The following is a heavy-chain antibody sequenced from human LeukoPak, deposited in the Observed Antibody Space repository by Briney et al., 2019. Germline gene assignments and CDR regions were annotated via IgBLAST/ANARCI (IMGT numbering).Heavy chain of an antibody. V-gene: IGHV4-34*01. D-gene: IGHD5-12*01. J-gene: IGHJ5*02. CDR2: INHSGST. CDR3: ARGATISLGGWFDP. Sequence: SETLSLTCAVSGGSFSGYYWSWIRQPPGKGLEWIGEINHSGSTNYNPSLKSRVTISVDTSKNQFSLKLSSVTAADTAVYYCARGATISLGGWFDPWGQGTLVTVSS. CDR1: GGSFSGYY.